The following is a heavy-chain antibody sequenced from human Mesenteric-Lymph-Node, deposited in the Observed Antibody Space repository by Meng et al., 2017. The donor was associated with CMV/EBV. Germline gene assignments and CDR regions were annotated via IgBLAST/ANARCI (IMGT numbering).Heavy chain of an antibody. J-gene: IGHJ5*01. D-gene: IGHD3-3*01. CDR2: IYYSGNA. V-gene: IGHV4-30-4*08. CDR1: IRSGDSY. Sequence: IRSGDSYWSWIRQPPGKGLEWIGYIYYSGNAYYNPSLKSRLTMSVDTSANQFSLRLSSVTAADTAVYFCARVNYDFWSGYYFRWFDPWGQGTLVTVSS. CDR3: ARVNYDFWSGYYFRWFDP.